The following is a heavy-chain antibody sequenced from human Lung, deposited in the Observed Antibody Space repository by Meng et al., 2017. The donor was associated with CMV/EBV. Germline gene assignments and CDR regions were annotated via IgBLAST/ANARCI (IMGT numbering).Heavy chain of an antibody. J-gene: IGHJ2*01. CDR1: GFSLNTSGLG. CDR3: AHYGDYRFGWYFDL. Sequence: FSGFSLNTSGLGVGWVRPPPGKAPEWLALVYWNDDNRYSPSLRNRLTITKDTSKNQAVLTMSNMDPVDTATYYCAHYGDYRFGWYFDLWGRGTLVTVSS. D-gene: IGHD4-17*01. V-gene: IGHV2-5*01. CDR2: VYWNDDN.